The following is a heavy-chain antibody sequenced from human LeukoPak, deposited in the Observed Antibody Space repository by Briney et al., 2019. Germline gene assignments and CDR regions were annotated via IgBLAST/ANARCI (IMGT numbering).Heavy chain of an antibody. Sequence: GGSLRLSCAASGFTFSNFWMSWVRQAPGKGLEWVANIKQDGSERHYVDSVKGRFTISRDNAKNSLFLQMNSLRAEDTAVYYCARPRLLAGTYYFDYWGQGTLVTVSS. V-gene: IGHV3-7*05. CDR2: IKQDGSER. CDR1: GFTFSNFW. CDR3: ARPRLLAGTYYFDY. D-gene: IGHD6-19*01. J-gene: IGHJ4*02.